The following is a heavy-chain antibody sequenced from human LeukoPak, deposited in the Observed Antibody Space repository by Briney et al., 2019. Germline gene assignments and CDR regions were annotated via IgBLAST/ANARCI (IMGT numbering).Heavy chain of an antibody. D-gene: IGHD5-12*01. J-gene: IGHJ6*04. CDR3: ARPDSGYDPYSYYGMDL. CDR1: GYTFTSYG. CDR2: ISAYNGNT. Sequence: ASVKVSCKASGYTFTSYGISWVRQAPGQGLEWMGWISAYNGNTNYAQKLQGRVTMTTDTSTSTAYMELRSLRSDGTAVYYCARPDSGYDPYSYYGMDLWGKGTTVTVSS. V-gene: IGHV1-18*01.